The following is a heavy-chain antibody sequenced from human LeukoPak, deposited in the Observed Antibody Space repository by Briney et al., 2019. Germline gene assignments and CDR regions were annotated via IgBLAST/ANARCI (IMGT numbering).Heavy chain of an antibody. D-gene: IGHD6-19*01. Sequence: SETLSLTCAVYGGSFSGYYWSWIHQPPGKGLEWIGEINHSGSTNYNPSLKSRVTISVDTPKNQCSLKLSSVTAADTAVYYCARARLYSSGWYVDWGQGTLVTVSS. CDR2: INHSGST. V-gene: IGHV4-34*01. J-gene: IGHJ4*02. CDR1: GGSFSGYY. CDR3: ARARLYSSGWYVD.